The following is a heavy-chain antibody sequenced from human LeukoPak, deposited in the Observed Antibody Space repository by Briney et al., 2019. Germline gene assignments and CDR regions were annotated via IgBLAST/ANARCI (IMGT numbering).Heavy chain of an antibody. Sequence: ETLSLTCTVSGGSISRYYWSWIRQPPGKGLEWIGYIYYSGSTNYNPSLKSRVTISVDTSKNQFSLKLSSVTAADTAVYYCASSIAGTPSLDYWGQGTLVTVSS. CDR2: IYYSGST. D-gene: IGHD2-15*01. CDR3: ASSIAGTPSLDY. V-gene: IGHV4-59*01. CDR1: GGSISRYY. J-gene: IGHJ4*02.